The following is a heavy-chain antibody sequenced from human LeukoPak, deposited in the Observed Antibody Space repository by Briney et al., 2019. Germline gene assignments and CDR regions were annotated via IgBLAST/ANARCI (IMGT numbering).Heavy chain of an antibody. CDR2: INHSGST. Sequence: PSETLSLTCAVYGGSFSGYYWSWIRQPPGKGLEWIGEINHSGSTNYNPSLKSRVTISVDTSKNQFSLKLSSVTAADTAVYYCARMEVGQHWFDPWGQGTLVTVSS. D-gene: IGHD2-2*01. V-gene: IGHV4-34*01. CDR1: GGSFSGYY. CDR3: ARMEVGQHWFDP. J-gene: IGHJ5*02.